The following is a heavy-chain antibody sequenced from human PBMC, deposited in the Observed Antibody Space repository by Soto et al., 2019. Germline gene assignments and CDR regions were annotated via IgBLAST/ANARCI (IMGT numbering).Heavy chain of an antibody. D-gene: IGHD5-12*01. CDR1: GFSLSTSGVG. Sequence: QITLKESGPTLVKPTQTLTLTCTFSGFSLSTSGVGVGWIRQPPGKALEWLALIYWDDDKRYSPSLKSRLTIXTXPSKNQVVLTMPTMDPVDTATYYCAHKGDGYRGFQYWGQGTLVTVSS. J-gene: IGHJ1*01. V-gene: IGHV2-5*02. CDR2: IYWDDDK. CDR3: AHKGDGYRGFQY.